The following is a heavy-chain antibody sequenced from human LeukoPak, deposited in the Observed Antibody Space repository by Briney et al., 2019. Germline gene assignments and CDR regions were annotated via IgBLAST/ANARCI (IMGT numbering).Heavy chain of an antibody. D-gene: IGHD6-13*01. CDR3: ARGCSSSWYVNLFGYYYGMDV. V-gene: IGHV3-33*01. Sequence: GGSLRLSCAASGFTFSSYGMPWVRQAPGKGLEWVAVIWYDGSNKYYADSVKGRFTISRDNSKNTLYLQMNSLRAEDTAVYYCARGCSSSWYVNLFGYYYGMDVWGQGTTVTVSS. CDR2: IWYDGSNK. CDR1: GFTFSSYG. J-gene: IGHJ6*02.